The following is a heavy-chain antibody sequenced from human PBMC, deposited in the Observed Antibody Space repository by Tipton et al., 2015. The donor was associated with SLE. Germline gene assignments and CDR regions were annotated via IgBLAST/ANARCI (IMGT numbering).Heavy chain of an antibody. D-gene: IGHD3-3*01. Sequence: TLSLTCTVSGGSISSSSYYWGWIRQPPGKGLEWIGSIYYSGSTYYNPSLKSRVTISVDTSKNQFSLKLSSVTAADTAVYYCARRVDFWRGCYFDYWGQGTLVTVSS. CDR1: GGSISSSSYY. V-gene: IGHV4-39*01. CDR3: ARRVDFWRGCYFDY. CDR2: IYYSGST. J-gene: IGHJ4*02.